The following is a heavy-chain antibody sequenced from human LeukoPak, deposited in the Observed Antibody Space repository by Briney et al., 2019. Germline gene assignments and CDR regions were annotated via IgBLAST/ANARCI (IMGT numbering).Heavy chain of an antibody. D-gene: IGHD3-22*01. Sequence: SETLSLTCAVYGGSFSGYYWSWIRQPPGKGLEWIGEINHSGSTNYNPSLKSRVTISVGTSKNQFSLKLSSVTAADTAVYYCARGRSDSSGYYYVSAYYYMDVWGKGTTVTVSS. CDR2: INHSGST. V-gene: IGHV4-34*01. J-gene: IGHJ6*03. CDR1: GGSFSGYY. CDR3: ARGRSDSSGYYYVSAYYYMDV.